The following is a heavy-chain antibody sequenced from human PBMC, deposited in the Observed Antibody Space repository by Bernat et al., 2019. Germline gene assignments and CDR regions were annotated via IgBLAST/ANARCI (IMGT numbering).Heavy chain of an antibody. CDR1: GFTFSSYG. CDR3: ARDGPRYCSGGSCYPYY. D-gene: IGHD2-15*01. CDR2: IWYDGSNK. V-gene: IGHV3-33*01. Sequence: QVQLVESGGGVVQPGRSLRLSCAASGFTFSSYGMHCVRQAPGKGLEWVAVIWYDGSNKYYADSVKCRFTISRDNSKNTLYLQMNSLRAEDTAVYYCARDGPRYCSGGSCYPYYWGQGTLVTVSS. J-gene: IGHJ4*02.